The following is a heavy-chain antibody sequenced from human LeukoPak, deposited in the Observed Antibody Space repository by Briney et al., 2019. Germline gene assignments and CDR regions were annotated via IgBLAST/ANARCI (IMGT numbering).Heavy chain of an antibody. CDR3: AREAQQYYDSSGYL. J-gene: IGHJ2*01. V-gene: IGHV4-30-2*01. CDR2: IYHSGST. CDR1: GGSISSGGYS. D-gene: IGHD3-22*01. Sequence: PSQTLSLTCAVSGGSISSGGYSWSWIRQPPGKGLEWIGYIYHSGSTYYNLSLKSRVTISVDRSKNQFSLKLSSVTAADTAVYYCAREAQQYYDSSGYLWGRGTLVTVSS.